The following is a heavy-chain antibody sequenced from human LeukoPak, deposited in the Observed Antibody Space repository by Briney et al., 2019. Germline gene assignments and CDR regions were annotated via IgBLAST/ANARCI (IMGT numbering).Heavy chain of an antibody. J-gene: IGHJ6*03. V-gene: IGHV1-69*06. D-gene: IGHD2-21*02. CDR2: IIPIFGTA. CDR3: ARVNVVVTAIRLYYYYYYMDV. Sequence: SVKVSCKASGGTFSSYAISWVRQAPGQGLEWMGGIIPIFGTANYAQKFQGRVAITADKSTSTAYMELSSLRSEDTAVYYCARVNVVVTAIRLYYYYYYMDVWGKGTTVTVSS. CDR1: GGTFSSYA.